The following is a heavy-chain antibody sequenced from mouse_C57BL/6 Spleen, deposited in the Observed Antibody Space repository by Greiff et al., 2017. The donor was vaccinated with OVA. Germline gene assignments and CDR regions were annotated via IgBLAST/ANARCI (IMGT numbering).Heavy chain of an antibody. CDR3: ARHSPYYYGSSFYAMDY. J-gene: IGHJ4*01. V-gene: IGHV5-9*01. D-gene: IGHD1-1*01. CDR1: GFTFSSYT. Sequence: EVKLVESGGGLVKPGGSLKLSCAASGFTFSSYTMSWVRQTPEKRLEWVATISGGGGNTYYPDSVKGRFTISRDNAKNTLYLQMSRLRSEDTALYYCARHSPYYYGSSFYAMDYWGQGTSVTVSS. CDR2: ISGGGGNT.